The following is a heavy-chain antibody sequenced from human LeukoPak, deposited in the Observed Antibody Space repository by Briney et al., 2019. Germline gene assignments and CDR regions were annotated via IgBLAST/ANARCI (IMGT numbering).Heavy chain of an antibody. CDR2: IIPILGIA. J-gene: IGHJ5*02. CDR1: GGTFSSYA. D-gene: IGHD1-1*01. V-gene: IGHV1-69*04. Sequence: SVKVSCKASGGTFSSYAISWVRQAPGQGLEWMGRIIPILGIANYAQKFQGRVTITADKSTSTAYMELSSLRSEDTAVYYCARGYRNWNDGSWFDPWGQGTLLTVSS. CDR3: ARGYRNWNDGSWFDP.